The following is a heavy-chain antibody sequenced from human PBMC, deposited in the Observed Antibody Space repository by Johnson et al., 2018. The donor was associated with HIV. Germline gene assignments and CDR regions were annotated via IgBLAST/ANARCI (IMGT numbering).Heavy chain of an antibody. V-gene: IGHV3-66*02. CDR1: GFTFSSNY. CDR3: ARLTWDQNRGWDAFDI. D-gene: IGHD1-26*01. J-gene: IGHJ3*02. Sequence: MLLVESGGGVVQPGRSLRLSCAASGFTFSSNYMSWVRQAPGKGLEWVSVIYSGGSTYYADSMKGRFTISRDNSKNTLYLQMNSLRAEDTAVYYCARLTWDQNRGWDAFDIWGQGTMVTVSS. CDR2: IYSGGST.